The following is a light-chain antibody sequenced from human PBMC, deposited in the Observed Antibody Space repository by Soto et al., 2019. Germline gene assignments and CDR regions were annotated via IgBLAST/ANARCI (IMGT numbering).Light chain of an antibody. CDR1: QSVSSSY. J-gene: IGKJ2*01. CDR3: QQYGSSPLYT. CDR2: GAS. V-gene: IGKV3-20*01. Sequence: EIVLTQSPGTLSLSPGERATLSCRASQSVSSSYLAWHQQKPGQAPRLLIYGASSRATGIPDRFSGSGSGTDFTLTISRLEPEDFAVYYCQQYGSSPLYTFGQGTKVDIK.